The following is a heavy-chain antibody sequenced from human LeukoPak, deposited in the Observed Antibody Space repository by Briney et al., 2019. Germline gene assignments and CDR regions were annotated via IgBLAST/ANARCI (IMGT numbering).Heavy chain of an antibody. Sequence: GGSLRLSCAASGFTFSSYSMNWVRQAPGKGLEWVSSISSSSSYIYYADSVKGRFTISRDNAKNSLYLQMNSLRAEDTAVYYCARDLRGNDAFDIWGQGTMVTVSS. CDR3: ARDLRGNDAFDI. CDR1: GFTFSSYS. V-gene: IGHV3-21*01. CDR2: ISSSSSYI. D-gene: IGHD1-26*01. J-gene: IGHJ3*02.